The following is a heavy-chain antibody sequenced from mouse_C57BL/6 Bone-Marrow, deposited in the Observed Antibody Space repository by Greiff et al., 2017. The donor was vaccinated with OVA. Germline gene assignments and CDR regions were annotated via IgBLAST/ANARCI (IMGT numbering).Heavy chain of an antibody. CDR3: ARGGKRRAWFAY. D-gene: IGHD6-1*01. V-gene: IGHV1-18*01. CDR1: GYTFTDYN. J-gene: IGHJ3*01. CDR2: INPNNGGT. Sequence: VQLQQSGPELVKPGASVKIPCKASGYTFTDYNMDWVKQSHGKSLEWIGDINPNNGGTIYNQKFKGKATLTVDKSSSTAYMELRSLTSEDTAVYYCARGGKRRAWFAYWGQGTLVTVSA.